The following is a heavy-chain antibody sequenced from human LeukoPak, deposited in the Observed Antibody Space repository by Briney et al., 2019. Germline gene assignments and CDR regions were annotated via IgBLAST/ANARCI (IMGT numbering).Heavy chain of an antibody. Sequence: GSSVKVSCKASGGTFSSYAISWVRQAPGQGLEWMGRIIPILGIANYAQKFQGRVTITADKSTSTAYMELSSLRSEDTAVYYCARDDGLSGYDYLFFDYWGQGTLVTVPS. J-gene: IGHJ4*02. CDR2: IIPILGIA. D-gene: IGHD5-12*01. CDR3: ARDDGLSGYDYLFFDY. CDR1: GGTFSSYA. V-gene: IGHV1-69*04.